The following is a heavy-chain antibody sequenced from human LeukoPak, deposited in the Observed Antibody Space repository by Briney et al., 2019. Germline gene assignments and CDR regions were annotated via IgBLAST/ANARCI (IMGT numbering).Heavy chain of an antibody. J-gene: IGHJ4*02. CDR1: GYTFTGYY. V-gene: IGHV1-2*02. Sequence: ASVKVSCKASGYTFTGYYMHWVRQAPGQGLEWMGWINPNSGGTNYAQKFRGRVTMTRDTSTSTAYMELSRLRSDDTAVYYCARASGGNRPYDYWGQGNLVTVSS. CDR2: INPNSGGT. CDR3: ARASGGNRPYDY. D-gene: IGHD2-15*01.